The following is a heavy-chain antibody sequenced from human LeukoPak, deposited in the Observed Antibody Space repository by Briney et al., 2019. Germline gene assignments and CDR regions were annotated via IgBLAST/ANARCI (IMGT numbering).Heavy chain of an antibody. D-gene: IGHD5-24*01. CDR2: ISSSSTYI. J-gene: IGHJ1*01. Sequence: PGGSLRLSCAASGFIFSNYDMNWVRQAPGKGLEWVSSISSSSTYIYYADSLKGRFTISRDNAKNSVYLQMNSLRVEDTAIYCCAREYDNSPAYFQHWGQGTLVTVSS. CDR1: GFIFSNYD. V-gene: IGHV3-21*01. CDR3: AREYDNSPAYFQH.